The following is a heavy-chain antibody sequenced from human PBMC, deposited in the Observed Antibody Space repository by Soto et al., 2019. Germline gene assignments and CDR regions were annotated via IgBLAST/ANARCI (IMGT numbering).Heavy chain of an antibody. CDR1: GGSISSGGYY. V-gene: IGHV4-31*03. D-gene: IGHD3-10*01. J-gene: IGHJ5*02. Sequence: SETLSLTCTVSGGSISSGGYYWSWIRQHPGKGLEWIGYIYYSGSTYYNPSLKSRVTISVDTSKNQFPLKLSSVTAADTAVYYCARGITMVRGAFDWFDPWGQGTLVTVSS. CDR3: ARGITMVRGAFDWFDP. CDR2: IYYSGST.